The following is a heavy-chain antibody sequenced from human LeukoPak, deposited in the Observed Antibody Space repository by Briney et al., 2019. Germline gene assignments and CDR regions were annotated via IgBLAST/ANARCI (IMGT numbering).Heavy chain of an antibody. CDR3: ARGNSAWYPDY. Sequence: ASVKVSCKASGYIFSDYYMYWVRQAPGQGLEWMGWINPNSGDTNSAENFQGRVTMTGDTSISTAYMELSSLRSDDTAVYYCARGNSAWYPDYWGQGTPVTVSS. J-gene: IGHJ4*02. D-gene: IGHD6-19*01. CDR2: INPNSGDT. CDR1: GYIFSDYY. V-gene: IGHV1-2*02.